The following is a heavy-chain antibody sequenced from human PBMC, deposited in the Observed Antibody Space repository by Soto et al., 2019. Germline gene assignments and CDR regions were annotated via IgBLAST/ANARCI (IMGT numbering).Heavy chain of an antibody. Sequence: QVQLVESGGGVVQPGRSLRLSCAASGFTFSSYGMHWVRQAPGKGLEWVAVIWYDGSNKYYADSVKGRFTISRENSKNALYLQMNSQRAEDTDVYYCARDGGGIQLTYYFDSWGQGTLVTVSS. V-gene: IGHV3-33*01. J-gene: IGHJ4*02. CDR2: IWYDGSNK. CDR1: GFTFSSYG. CDR3: ARDGGGIQLTYYFDS. D-gene: IGHD5-18*01.